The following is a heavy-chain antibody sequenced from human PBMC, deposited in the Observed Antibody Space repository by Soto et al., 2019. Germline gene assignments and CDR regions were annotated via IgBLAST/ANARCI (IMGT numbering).Heavy chain of an antibody. V-gene: IGHV4-61*01. CDR3: ARDQYDFRSGSYYYAMEV. CDR2: IYYTGST. D-gene: IGHD3-3*01. CDR1: GGYVSSESHY. Sequence: QVQLQESGPGLVKPSETLSLTCTVSGGYVSSESHYWSWIRQTPGKGLEWNGYIYYTGSTNYNHSLNGRVTTSVDTSRDQVSLRLRSVTRADTAVYDCARDQYDFRSGSYYYAMEVWGQGTKVTVSS. J-gene: IGHJ6*02.